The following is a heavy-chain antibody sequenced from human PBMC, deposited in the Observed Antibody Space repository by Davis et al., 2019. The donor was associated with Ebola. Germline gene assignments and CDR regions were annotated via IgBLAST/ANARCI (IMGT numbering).Heavy chain of an antibody. V-gene: IGHV3-21*01. CDR2: ISSSSSYI. J-gene: IGHJ1*01. CDR1: GFTFSSYS. CDR3: ARADQQLGVPRHGWFQH. Sequence: GESLKISCAASGFTFSSYSMNWVRQAPGKGLEWVSTISSSSSYIYYADSVKGRFTISRDNAKNSLYLQMNSLRAEDTAVYYCARADQQLGVPRHGWFQHWGQGTLVTVSS. D-gene: IGHD6-13*01.